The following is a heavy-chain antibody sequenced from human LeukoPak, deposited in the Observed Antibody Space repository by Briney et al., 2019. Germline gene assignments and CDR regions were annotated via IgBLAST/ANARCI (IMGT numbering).Heavy chain of an antibody. Sequence: GGSLRLSCAASGFTFSSYAMSWVRQAPGKGLEWVSAISGSGGSTYYADSVKGRFTISRDNSKNTLYLQMNSLRAEDTAVYYCARDRLGSTGWYSDYWGQGTLVSVSS. CDR1: GFTFSSYA. CDR2: ISGSGGST. D-gene: IGHD6-19*01. V-gene: IGHV3-23*01. J-gene: IGHJ4*02. CDR3: ARDRLGSTGWYSDY.